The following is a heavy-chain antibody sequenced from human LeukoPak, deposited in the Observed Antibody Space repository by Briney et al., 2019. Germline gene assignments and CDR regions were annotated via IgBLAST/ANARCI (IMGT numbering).Heavy chain of an antibody. J-gene: IGHJ4*02. CDR1: GFTFSDYA. Sequence: PGGSLRLSCAASGFTFSDYAMYWVRQAPGKGVEWVTVISFDGRRNYVADSVKGRFNISRDNSMNTLYLQMNSLRPDDTAMYFCARDAHGAGTSTSDRPPPSYYFDLWGLGTLVTVSS. V-gene: IGHV3-30*04. CDR2: ISFDGRRN. D-gene: IGHD1-14*01. CDR3: ARDAHGAGTSTSDRPPPSYYFDL.